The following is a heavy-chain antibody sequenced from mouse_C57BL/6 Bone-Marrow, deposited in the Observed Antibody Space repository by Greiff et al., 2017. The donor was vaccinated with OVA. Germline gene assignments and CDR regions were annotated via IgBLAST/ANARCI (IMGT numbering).Heavy chain of an antibody. Sequence: VQLQQSGAELARPGASVKLSCKASGYTFTSYGISWVKQRTGQGLEWIGEIYPRTGNTYYNEKFKGKATLTADKSSSTAYMELRSLTSEDSAVYFCARNYDCVAWFAYWGQGTLVTVSS. CDR2: IYPRTGNT. J-gene: IGHJ3*01. D-gene: IGHD2-4*01. V-gene: IGHV1-81*01. CDR1: GYTFTSYG. CDR3: ARNYDCVAWFAY.